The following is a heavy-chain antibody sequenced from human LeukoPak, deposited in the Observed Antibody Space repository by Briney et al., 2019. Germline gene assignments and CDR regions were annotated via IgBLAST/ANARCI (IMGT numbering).Heavy chain of an antibody. CDR3: ARGVTMIVVVITALNAFDI. CDR2: IYYSGST. D-gene: IGHD3-22*01. CDR1: GGSISSNNYN. Sequence: PSETLSLTCTVSGGSISSNNYNWGWIRQPPGKGLEWIGNIYYSGSTYYNPSLKSRVTISVDTSKNQFSLKLSSVTAADTAVYYCARGVTMIVVVITALNAFDIWGQGTMVTVSS. V-gene: IGHV4-39*07. J-gene: IGHJ3*02.